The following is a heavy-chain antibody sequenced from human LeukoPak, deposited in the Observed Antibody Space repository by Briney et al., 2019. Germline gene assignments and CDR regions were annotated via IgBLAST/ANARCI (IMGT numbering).Heavy chain of an antibody. CDR1: GYTFTSYA. D-gene: IGHD2-21*02. Sequence: ASVKVSCKASGYTFTSYAMHWVRQAPGQRLEWMGWINAGNGNTKYSQKFQGRVTITRDTSASTAYMELSSLRSEDTAVYYCARVGWGGDCYYDYWGQGTLVTVSS. V-gene: IGHV1-3*01. CDR3: ARVGWGGDCYYDY. CDR2: INAGNGNT. J-gene: IGHJ4*02.